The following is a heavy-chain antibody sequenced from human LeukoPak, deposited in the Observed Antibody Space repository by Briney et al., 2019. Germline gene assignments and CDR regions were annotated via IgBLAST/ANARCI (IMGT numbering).Heavy chain of an antibody. D-gene: IGHD5-12*01. CDR3: ARDGRSGYDYWFDP. V-gene: IGHV4-31*03. J-gene: IGHJ5*02. CDR1: GGSISSGGYY. CDR2: IYYSGST. Sequence: SRTLSLTCTVSGGSISSGGYYWSWIRQHPGKGLEWIGYIYYSGSTYYNPSLKSRVTISVDTSKNQFSLKLSSVTAADTAVYYCARDGRSGYDYWFDPWGQGTLVTVSS.